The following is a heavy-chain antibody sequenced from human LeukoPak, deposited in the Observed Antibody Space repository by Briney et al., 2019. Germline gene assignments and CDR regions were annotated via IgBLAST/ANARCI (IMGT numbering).Heavy chain of an antibody. J-gene: IGHJ3*01. CDR1: GGSVRSISHY. D-gene: IGHD3-9*01. CDR2: IYYTGNT. Sequence: SETLSLTCSVSGGSVRSISHYWGWIRQPPGKGLEWIGTIYYTGNTYNNPSLESRVTISVDTSRNQFSLRLNSVTDADTAVYYCARAIITVSWGEAFDVWGQGTVVAVSS. V-gene: IGHV4-39*07. CDR3: ARAIITVSWGEAFDV.